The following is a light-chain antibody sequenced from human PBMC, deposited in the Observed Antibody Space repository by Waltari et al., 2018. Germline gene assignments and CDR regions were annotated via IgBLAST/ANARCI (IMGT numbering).Light chain of an antibody. CDR1: SSNIGAGYD. Sequence: QPVLPQPPSVSGAPGQRVTISCTGSSSNIGAGYDVHWYQQLPGTAPKLRIYGKRNRASGVPIRFSGSKSGTSAALVSTGLQAEDEADYYCQSYDSSLGGSVFGGGTKLTVL. V-gene: IGLV1-40*01. J-gene: IGLJ2*01. CDR2: GKR. CDR3: QSYDSSLGGSV.